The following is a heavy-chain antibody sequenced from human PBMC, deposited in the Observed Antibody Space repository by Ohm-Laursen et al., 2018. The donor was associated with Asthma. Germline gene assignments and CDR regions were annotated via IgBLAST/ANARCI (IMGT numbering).Heavy chain of an antibody. CDR3: ARRDFSGGDPSAAFDI. V-gene: IGHV3-33*01. CDR1: GFTFSNYG. D-gene: IGHD2-21*02. CDR2: IWYDGSNK. Sequence: SLRLSCAASGFTFSNYGMHWVRQAPGKGLEWVAVIWYDGSNKYYADSVKGRFTISRDNSKNTLYMQMNSLRAEDTAVYYCARRDFSGGDPSAAFDIWGQGTMVTVSS. J-gene: IGHJ3*02.